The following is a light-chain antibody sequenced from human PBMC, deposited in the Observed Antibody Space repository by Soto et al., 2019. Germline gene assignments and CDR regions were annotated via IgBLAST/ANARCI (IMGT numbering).Light chain of an antibody. CDR3: QQYNNGPRT. CDR1: QSVSSS. V-gene: IGKV3-15*01. CDR2: GAS. Sequence: EIVMTQSPATLSVSPGERATLSCRASQSVSSSLVWYQQKPGQAPRLLIYGASARATGIPARFSGTGSGTEFTLTISSLQSEDFAVYYCQQYNNGPRTFGQGTRVEIK. J-gene: IGKJ1*01.